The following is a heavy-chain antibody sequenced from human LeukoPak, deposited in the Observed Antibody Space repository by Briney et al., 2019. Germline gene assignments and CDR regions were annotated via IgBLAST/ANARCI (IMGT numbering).Heavy chain of an antibody. J-gene: IGHJ5*02. CDR3: ARHADSSSWYGWFDP. CDR2: IYYSGST. Sequence: SQTLSLTCTVSGGSISSYYWSWIRQPPGKGLEWIGYIYYSGSTNYNPSLKSRVTISVDTSKNQFSLKLSSVTAADTAVYYCARHADSSSWYGWFDPWGQGTLVTVSS. V-gene: IGHV4-59*08. D-gene: IGHD6-13*01. CDR1: GGSISSYY.